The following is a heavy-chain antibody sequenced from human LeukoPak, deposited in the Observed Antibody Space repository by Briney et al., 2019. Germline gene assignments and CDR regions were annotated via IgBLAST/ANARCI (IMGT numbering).Heavy chain of an antibody. CDR1: GGSISSYY. V-gene: IGHV4-4*07. CDR2: IYTSGST. D-gene: IGHD6-19*01. CDR3: ARGWSSGWYFQYPFDP. Sequence: SETLFLTCTVSGGSISSYYWSWIRQPAGKGLEWIGRIYTSGSTNYNPSLKSRVTMSVDTSKNQFSLKLSSVTAADTAVYYCARGWSSGWYFQYPFDPWGQGTLVTVSS. J-gene: IGHJ5*02.